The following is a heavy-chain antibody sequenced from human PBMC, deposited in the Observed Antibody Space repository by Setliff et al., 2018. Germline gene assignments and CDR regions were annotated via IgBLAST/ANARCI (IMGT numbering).Heavy chain of an antibody. Sequence: SETLSLTCAVSGYSISSDYYWGWIRQPPGKGLEWIGSMYHSGSTSYNPSLKSRISISMHTSRDQLSLQLTAVTAADTAMYYCVRATEKFGLYSSSSNPFDIWGQGTMVTVSS. J-gene: IGHJ3*02. CDR3: VRATEKFGLYSSSSNPFDI. V-gene: IGHV4-38-2*01. CDR1: GYSISSDYY. D-gene: IGHD6-6*01. CDR2: MYHSGST.